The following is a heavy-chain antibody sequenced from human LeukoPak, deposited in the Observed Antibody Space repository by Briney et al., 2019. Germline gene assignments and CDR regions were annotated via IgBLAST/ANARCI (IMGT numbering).Heavy chain of an antibody. CDR3: ARYEAEDAFDI. CDR1: GFTFSRYW. V-gene: IGHV3-74*01. J-gene: IGHJ3*02. D-gene: IGHD3-3*01. Sequence: GGSLRLSCAASGFTFSRYWMHWVRQAPGKGLVWVSRINGDGSDTSYADSVRGRFTISRDNAKNTLYLQMNSLRAEDTAVYYCARYEAEDAFDIWGQGTMVTVSS. CDR2: INGDGSDT.